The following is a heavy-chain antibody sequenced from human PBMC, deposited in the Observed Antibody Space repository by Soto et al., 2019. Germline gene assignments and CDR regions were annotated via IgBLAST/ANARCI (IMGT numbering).Heavy chain of an antibody. CDR2: ITVGTGNT. Sequence: SVKVSCKASGFIFTSSSVQWARQTRGQRLEWIGWITVGTGNTNYAQKFQERVTITRDMSTSTAYMELSNLRSEDTAIYYCAAGDSSGYYGGWGQGTQVTVSS. CDR1: GFIFTSSS. D-gene: IGHD3-22*01. V-gene: IGHV1-58*01. J-gene: IGHJ4*02. CDR3: AAGDSSGYYGG.